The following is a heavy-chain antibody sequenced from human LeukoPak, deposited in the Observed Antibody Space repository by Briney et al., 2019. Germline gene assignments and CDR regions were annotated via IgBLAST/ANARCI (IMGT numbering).Heavy chain of an antibody. D-gene: IGHD3-3*01. V-gene: IGHV4-34*01. Sequence: SETLSLTCAVYGGSFSGYYWSWIRQPPGKGLEWIGEINHSGSTNYNPSLKSRVTISVDTSKNQFSLKLSSVTAADTAVYYCARGGRITIFGVVIQRRRSWFDPWGQGTLVTVSS. J-gene: IGHJ5*02. CDR2: INHSGST. CDR3: ARGGRITIFGVVIQRRRSWFDP. CDR1: GGSFSGYY.